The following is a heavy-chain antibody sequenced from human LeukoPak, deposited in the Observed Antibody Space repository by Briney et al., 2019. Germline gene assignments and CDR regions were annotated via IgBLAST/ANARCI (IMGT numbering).Heavy chain of an antibody. CDR3: ARENRAAAVWAIIDP. V-gene: IGHV1-2*02. CDR1: GCTFTGYY. CDR2: INPNSGGT. D-gene: IGHD6-13*01. J-gene: IGHJ5*02. Sequence: ASVKVSCKASGCTFTGYYMHWVRQAPGQGLEWMGWINPNSGGTNYAQKFQGRVTMTRDTSISTAYMELSRLRSDDTAVYYCARENRAAAVWAIIDPWGQGTLVTVSS.